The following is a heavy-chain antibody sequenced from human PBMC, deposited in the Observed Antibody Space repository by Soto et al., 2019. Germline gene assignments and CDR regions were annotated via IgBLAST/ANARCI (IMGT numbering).Heavy chain of an antibody. Sequence: EVQLVDSGGGLVQPGGSLRLSCAASGFTFSNLWMTWVRQTPGKGLQWVANINQDGSEKHYVDSVEGRFTISRDNARNSLYLQMDSLRVEDTAIYYCTKGGHVDIWGQGTLVTVAS. D-gene: IGHD3-16*01. J-gene: IGHJ4*02. V-gene: IGHV3-7*01. CDR2: INQDGSEK. CDR3: TKGGHVDI. CDR1: GFTFSNLW.